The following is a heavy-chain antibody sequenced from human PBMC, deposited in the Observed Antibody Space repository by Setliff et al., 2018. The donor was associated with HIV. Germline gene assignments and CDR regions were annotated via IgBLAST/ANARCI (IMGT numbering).Heavy chain of an antibody. V-gene: IGHV3-74*01. CDR1: GFTFDRYW. CDR3: AHRSETSMIHFDF. J-gene: IGHJ4*02. D-gene: IGHD3-22*01. CDR2: VNTDGSIK. Sequence: GGSLRLSCAASGFTFDRYWMHWVRQAPGEGLVWVSRVNTDGSIKTYADSVKDRFTISRDNAKNTLYLQMNSLRAEDTATYFCAHRSETSMIHFDFWGQGTLVTVSS.